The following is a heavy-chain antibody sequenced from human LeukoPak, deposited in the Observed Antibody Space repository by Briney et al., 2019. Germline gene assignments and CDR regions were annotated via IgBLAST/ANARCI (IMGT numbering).Heavy chain of an antibody. V-gene: IGHV3-9*03. D-gene: IGHD2-15*01. CDR3: ARGRSYHHMDV. J-gene: IGHJ6*03. Sequence: PGRSLRLSCAASGFTFDDYAMHWVRQVPGKGLEWVSGISWNSVSIGYADSVKGRFTISRDNVKNSLYLQMNSLRAEDMAFYYCARGRSYHHMDVWGKGTTVTVSS. CDR2: ISWNSVSI. CDR1: GFTFDDYA.